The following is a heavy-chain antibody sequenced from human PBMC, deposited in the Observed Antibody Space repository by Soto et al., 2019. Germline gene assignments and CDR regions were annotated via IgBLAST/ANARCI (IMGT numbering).Heavy chain of an antibody. J-gene: IGHJ4*02. V-gene: IGHV4-30-4*01. Sequence: SETLSLTCTVSGGSINSGDYYWSWIRQPPGKGLEWIGYISYSGTTYYKPSLRSRITISLDTSKNQFSLRLASVTAADTAVYYCARTNYDYVWGSYRFDYWGQGTLVTVSS. D-gene: IGHD3-16*02. CDR3: ARTNYDYVWGSYRFDY. CDR2: ISYSGTT. CDR1: GGSINSGDYY.